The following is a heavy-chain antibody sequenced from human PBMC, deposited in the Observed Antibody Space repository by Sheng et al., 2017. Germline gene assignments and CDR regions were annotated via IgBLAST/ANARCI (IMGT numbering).Heavy chain of an antibody. CDR2: IYYSGSH. CDR3: ARHSGNWNYVGNYYYYYMDV. D-gene: IGHD1-7*01. Sequence: QLQLQESGPGLVKPSETLSLTCTVSGGSISSSSYYWGWIRQPPGKGLEWIGSIYYSGSHLLNPSLKSRVTISVDTSKNQFSLKLSSVTAADTAVYYCARHSGNWNYVGNYYYYYMDVWGKGTTVTV. CDR1: GGSISSSSYY. J-gene: IGHJ6*03. V-gene: IGHV4-39*01.